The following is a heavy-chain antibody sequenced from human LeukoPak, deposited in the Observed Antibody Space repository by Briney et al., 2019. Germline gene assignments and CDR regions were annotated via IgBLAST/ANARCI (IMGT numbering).Heavy chain of an antibody. CDR1: GFTFSNYW. CDR2: IKQDGSEK. V-gene: IGHV3-7*03. D-gene: IGHD4-17*01. Sequence: GGSLRLSCAASGFTFSNYWMSWVRQAPGKGRAWVANIKQDGSEKYYVDSVKGRFTISRDNAKNTLYLQMNSLRAEDTAVYYCAKGGVSWVTTEFDYWGQGTLVTVSS. CDR3: AKGGVSWVTTEFDY. J-gene: IGHJ4*02.